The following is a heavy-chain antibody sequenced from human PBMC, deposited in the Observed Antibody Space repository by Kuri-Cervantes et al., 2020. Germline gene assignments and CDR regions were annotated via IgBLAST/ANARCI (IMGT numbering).Heavy chain of an antibody. CDR3: ARVLRTTVATRNYYYYYGMDV. D-gene: IGHD4-17*01. V-gene: IGHV4-59*01. Sequence: ESLKISCTVSGGSISSYYWSWIRQPPGKGLEWIGYIYYSGSTNYNPSLKSRVTILVDTSKNQFSLKLSSVTAADTAVYYCARVLRTTVATRNYYYYYGMDVWGQGTTVTVSS. CDR2: IYYSGST. J-gene: IGHJ6*02. CDR1: GGSISSYY.